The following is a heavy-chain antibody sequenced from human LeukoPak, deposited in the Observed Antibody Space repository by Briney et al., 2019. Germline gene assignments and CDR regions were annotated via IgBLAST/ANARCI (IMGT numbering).Heavy chain of an antibody. CDR1: GYSFTSYW. V-gene: IGHV5-51*01. J-gene: IGHJ4*02. D-gene: IGHD3-10*01. Sequence: GESLKISCKGSGYSFTSYWIGWVRQMPGKGLEWMGIIYPGDSDATYNPSFQGRVTISADKSISTAYLQWSSLKASDTAMYYCARLLGDHGSGAVDYWGQGTLVTVSS. CDR3: ARLLGDHGSGAVDY. CDR2: IYPGDSDA.